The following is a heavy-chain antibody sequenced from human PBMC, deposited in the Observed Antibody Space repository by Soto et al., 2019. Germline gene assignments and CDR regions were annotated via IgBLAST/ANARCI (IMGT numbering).Heavy chain of an antibody. J-gene: IGHJ6*02. Sequence: QVQLQQWGAELLKPSETLSLTCAVYVGSFSGHYWSWVRQPPGKGLEWIGEINHSGSTKFNPSLMSRVSLSVDRSKNQFSLKLISVTAADTAVYYCARVSGDYYYYGLDIWGRGTTVTVSS. CDR1: VGSFSGHY. D-gene: IGHD6-25*01. CDR3: ARVSGDYYYYGLDI. CDR2: INHSGST. V-gene: IGHV4-34*01.